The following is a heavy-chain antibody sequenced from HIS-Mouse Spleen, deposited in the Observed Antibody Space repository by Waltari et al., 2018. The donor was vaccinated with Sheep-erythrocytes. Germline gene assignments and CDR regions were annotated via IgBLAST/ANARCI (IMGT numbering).Heavy chain of an antibody. V-gene: IGHV4-59*01. CDR2: IYYSGST. CDR1: GGSISSYY. CDR3: ARDPAPHYFDY. J-gene: IGHJ4*02. Sequence: QVQLQESGPGLVKPSETLSLTCTVSGGSISSYYWSWIRQPPGKGLEWIGYIYYSGSTNYNPPRKSRVTISVDTSKNQFSLKLSSVTAADTAVYYCARDPAPHYFDYWGQGTLVTVSS.